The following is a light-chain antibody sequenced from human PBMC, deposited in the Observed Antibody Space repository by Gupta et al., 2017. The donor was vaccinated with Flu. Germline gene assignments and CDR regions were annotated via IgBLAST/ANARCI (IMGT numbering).Light chain of an antibody. CDR3: QQYSSTPFT. V-gene: IGKV4-1*01. J-gene: IGKJ3*01. CDR1: QSILYSSNNKNC. CDR2: WAS. Sequence: DIVMTQSPDSLPVSLGERATINCKSSQSILYSSNNKNCLAWYQQKPGQPPKLLIYWASTRESGVPDRFSGSGSGTDFTLTINSLQAEDVAIYYCQQYSSTPFTFGPGTKVDIK.